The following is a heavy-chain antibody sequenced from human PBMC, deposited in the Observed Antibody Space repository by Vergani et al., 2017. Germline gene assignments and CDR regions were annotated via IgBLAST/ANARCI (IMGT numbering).Heavy chain of an antibody. CDR3: ARSTVTTYYYSGMDV. Sequence: EVQLLESGGDLVQPGGSLRLSCAASGFTFSSSSMNWVRQAPGKGLEWVSCISSSSSYIYYADSVKGRFTISRDNAKNSLYLQMNSLRAEDTAVYYCARSTVTTYYYSGMDVWGQGTTVTVSS. CDR2: ISSSSSYI. J-gene: IGHJ6*02. CDR1: GFTFSSSS. D-gene: IGHD4-17*01. V-gene: IGHV3-21*01.